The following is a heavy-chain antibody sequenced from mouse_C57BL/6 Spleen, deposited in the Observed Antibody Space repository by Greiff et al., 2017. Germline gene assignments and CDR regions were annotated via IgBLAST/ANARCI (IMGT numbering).Heavy chain of an antibody. J-gene: IGHJ3*01. Sequence: QVQLQQSGAELVRPGASVTLSCKASGYTFTDYEMHWVKQTPVHGLEWIGAIDPETGGTAYNQKFKGKAILTADTSSSTAYMELRSLTSEGSAVYYCTRSRGNYVEVWFAYWGQGTLVTVSA. V-gene: IGHV1-15*01. CDR1: GYTFTDYE. D-gene: IGHD2-1*01. CDR3: TRSRGNYVEVWFAY. CDR2: IDPETGGT.